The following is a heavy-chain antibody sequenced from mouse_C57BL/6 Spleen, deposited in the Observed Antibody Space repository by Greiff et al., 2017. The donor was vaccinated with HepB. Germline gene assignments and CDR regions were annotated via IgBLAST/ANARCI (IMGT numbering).Heavy chain of an antibody. D-gene: IGHD1-1*01. V-gene: IGHV1-54*01. CDR2: INPGSGGT. J-gene: IGHJ3*01. CDR1: GYAFTNYL. CDR3: ARSVYYCSRFAY. Sequence: VQLQQSGAELVRPGTSVKVSCKASGYAFTNYLIEWVKQRPGQGLEWIGVINPGSGGTNYNEKFKGKATLTADKSSSTAYMQLSSLTSEDSAVYVCARSVYYCSRFAYWGQGTLVTVSA.